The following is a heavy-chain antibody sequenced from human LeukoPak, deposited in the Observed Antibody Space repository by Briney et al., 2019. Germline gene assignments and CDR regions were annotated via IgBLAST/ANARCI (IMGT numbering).Heavy chain of an antibody. V-gene: IGHV4-39*01. CDR1: GGSISSRSCC. Sequence: SETLSLTCTVSGGSISSRSCCWGWIRQPPGKGLEWIGTIYYSGSTYYNPSLKSRVTISVDTSKNQFSLRLSSVTAADTAVYYCARQVCSGTHYFDYWGQGTLVTVSS. D-gene: IGHD1-26*01. J-gene: IGHJ4*02. CDR3: ARQVCSGTHYFDY. CDR2: IYYSGST.